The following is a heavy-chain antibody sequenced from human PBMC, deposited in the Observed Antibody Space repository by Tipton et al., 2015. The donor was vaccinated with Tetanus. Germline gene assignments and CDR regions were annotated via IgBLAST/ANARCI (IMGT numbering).Heavy chain of an antibody. CDR1: GFTVSSNY. D-gene: IGHD5-18*01. Sequence: SLRLSCAASGFTVSSNYMSWIRQAPGKGLEWVSYISSSGSTIYYADSVKGRFTISRDNAKNSLYLQMNSLRAEDTAVYYCARGGIQLYYFDYWGQGTLVTVSS. V-gene: IGHV3-11*01. J-gene: IGHJ4*02. CDR3: ARGGIQLYYFDY. CDR2: ISSSGSTI.